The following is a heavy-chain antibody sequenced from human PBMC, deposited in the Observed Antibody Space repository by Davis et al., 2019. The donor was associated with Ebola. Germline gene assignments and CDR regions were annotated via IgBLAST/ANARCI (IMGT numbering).Heavy chain of an antibody. CDR3: ARDLSAWGYCDY. Sequence: SVTLSCKTSAYTFTTYAMNWLRPAPGQGLEWMGWINTNTGNPTYAQGFTGRFVFSLDASVRTAYLQISSLKAEDSAVYYCARDLSAWGYCDYWGQGTLVTVSS. J-gene: IGHJ4*02. V-gene: IGHV7-4-1*02. CDR2: INTNTGNP. CDR1: AYTFTTYA. D-gene: IGHD6-19*01.